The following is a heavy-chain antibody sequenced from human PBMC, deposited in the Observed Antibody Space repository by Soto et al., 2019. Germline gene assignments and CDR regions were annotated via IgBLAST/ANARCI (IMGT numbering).Heavy chain of an antibody. D-gene: IGHD3-10*01. CDR2: ISGSGNNI. J-gene: IGHJ4*02. Sequence: GGSLRLSCAASGFTFSDYYMHWIRQAPGKGLEWISYISGSGNNIYYANSVKGRFTISRDTAKNSLYLQMNSLRAEDTAVYYCARRGFLDYWGQGTLVTVSS. V-gene: IGHV3-11*01. CDR3: ARRGFLDY. CDR1: GFTFSDYY.